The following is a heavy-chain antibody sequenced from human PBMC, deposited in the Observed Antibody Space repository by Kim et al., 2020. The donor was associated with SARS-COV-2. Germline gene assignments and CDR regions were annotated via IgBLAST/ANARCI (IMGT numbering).Heavy chain of an antibody. CDR2: IRSKAYGGTT. CDR1: GFTFGDYA. D-gene: IGHD3-10*01. CDR3: TRRFGWFGELFFFDY. V-gene: IGHV3-49*03. J-gene: IGHJ4*02. Sequence: GGSLRLSCTASGFTFGDYAMSWFRQAPGKGLEWVGFIRSKAYGGTTEYAASVKGRFTISRDDSKSIAYLQMNSLKTEDTAVYYCTRRFGWFGELFFFDYWGQGTLVTVSS.